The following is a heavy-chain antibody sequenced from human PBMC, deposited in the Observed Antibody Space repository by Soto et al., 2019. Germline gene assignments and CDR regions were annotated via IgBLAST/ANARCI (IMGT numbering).Heavy chain of an antibody. J-gene: IGHJ5*02. CDR2: MYYSGST. CDR3: AREPSP. Sequence: PSETMSLASPVSGGCISRGRPYWSWIRQHPGKGLEWIGYMYYSGSTYYNPSLKSRVAISVDTSKNQFSLKLSSVTAADTAVYYCAREPSPWGQGTLVTVSS. CDR1: GGCISRGRPY. V-gene: IGHV4-31*03.